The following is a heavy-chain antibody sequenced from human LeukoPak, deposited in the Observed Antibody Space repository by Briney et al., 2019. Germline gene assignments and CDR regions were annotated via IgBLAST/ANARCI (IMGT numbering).Heavy chain of an antibody. V-gene: IGHV3-9*01. D-gene: IGHD2-15*01. Sequence: GRSLRLSCAASGFTFDDYAMHWVRQAPGKGLEWVSGISWSSGSIGYADSVKGRFTISRDNAKNSLYLQMNSLRAEDTALYYCAGQVVVVAATDWFDPWGQGTLVTVSS. J-gene: IGHJ5*02. CDR3: AGQVVVVAATDWFDP. CDR2: ISWSSGSI. CDR1: GFTFDDYA.